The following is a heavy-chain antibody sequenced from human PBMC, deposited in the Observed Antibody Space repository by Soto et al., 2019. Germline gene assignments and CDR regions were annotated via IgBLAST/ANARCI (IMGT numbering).Heavy chain of an antibody. J-gene: IGHJ4*02. CDR2: INAGNGNT. Sequence: QVQLVQSGAEEKKPGASVKVSCKASGYTFTSYAMHWVRQAPGQRLEWMGWINAGNGNTKYSQKFQGRVTITRDTSASTAYMELSSLRSEDTAVYYCAREWGTYYYDSSGYSGYDYWGQGTLVTVSS. D-gene: IGHD3-22*01. CDR1: GYTFTSYA. V-gene: IGHV1-3*05. CDR3: AREWGTYYYDSSGYSGYDY.